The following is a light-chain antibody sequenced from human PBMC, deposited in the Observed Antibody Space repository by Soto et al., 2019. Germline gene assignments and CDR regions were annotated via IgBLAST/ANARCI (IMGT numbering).Light chain of an antibody. J-gene: IGKJ1*01. Sequence: EIVMTQSPATLSVSPGERATLSCRASQSVSSNLAWYQQKPGQAPRLLIYDASNRATGIPVRFSGSGSGTDYALTITNLEPEDFAIYYCQQRSNWPWTFGQGTKVDIK. CDR1: QSVSSN. V-gene: IGKV3-11*01. CDR3: QQRSNWPWT. CDR2: DAS.